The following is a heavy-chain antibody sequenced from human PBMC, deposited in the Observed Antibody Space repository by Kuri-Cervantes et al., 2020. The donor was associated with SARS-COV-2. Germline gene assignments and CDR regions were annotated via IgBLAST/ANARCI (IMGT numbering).Heavy chain of an antibody. CDR2: IKQDGSEK. CDR1: GFTFSSYW. J-gene: IGHJ2*01. CDR3: ARDAHMVRFLEWLLTFGYFDL. D-gene: IGHD3-3*01. Sequence: ETLSLTCAASGFTFSSYWMSWVRQAPGKGLEWVANIKQDGSEKYYVDSVKGRFTISRDNAKNSLYLQMNSLRAEDTAVYYCARDAHMVRFLEWLLTFGYFDLWGRGTLVTVFS. V-gene: IGHV3-7*01.